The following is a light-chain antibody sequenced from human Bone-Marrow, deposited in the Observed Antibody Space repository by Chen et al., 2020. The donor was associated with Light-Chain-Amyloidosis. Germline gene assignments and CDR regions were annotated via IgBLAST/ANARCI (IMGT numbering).Light chain of an antibody. Sequence: QSALTQPASVSGSPGQSITISCTGTSSDVGTYNLVSWYQQHPGKVPKLIIYEVNKRPAGVSNRFSGDKSGNTASLTISGLQAEDESDYYCCSYVGSATLVFGGGTKLTVL. CDR2: EVN. J-gene: IGLJ2*01. CDR1: SSDVGTYNL. V-gene: IGLV2-23*02. CDR3: CSYVGSATLV.